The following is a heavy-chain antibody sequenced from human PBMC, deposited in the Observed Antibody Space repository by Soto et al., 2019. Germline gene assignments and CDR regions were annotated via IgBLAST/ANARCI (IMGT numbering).Heavy chain of an antibody. CDR3: ARVEAGYYTPYYYYYGMDV. V-gene: IGHV1-69*13. J-gene: IGHJ6*02. CDR2: IIPIFGTA. Sequence: SVKVSCKASGGTFSSYAISWVRQAPGQGLEWMGGIIPIFGTANYAQKFQGRVTITADESTSTAYMELSSLRSEDTAVYYCARVEAGYYTPYYYYYGMDVWGQGTTVTVSS. D-gene: IGHD3-3*01. CDR1: GGTFSSYA.